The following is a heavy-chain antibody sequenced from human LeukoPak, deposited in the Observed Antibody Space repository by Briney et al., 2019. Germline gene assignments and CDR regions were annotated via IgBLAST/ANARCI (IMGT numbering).Heavy chain of an antibody. CDR2: IYSGGST. J-gene: IGHJ3*02. Sequence: GGSLRLSCAASGFTVSSNYMSWVRQAPGKGLEWVSVIYSGGSTYYADSVKGRFTISRDNSKNTLYLQMNSLRAEDTAVYYCARALAYCGGDCYDDAFDIWGQGTMVTVSP. D-gene: IGHD2-21*02. V-gene: IGHV3-53*01. CDR3: ARALAYCGGDCYDDAFDI. CDR1: GFTVSSNY.